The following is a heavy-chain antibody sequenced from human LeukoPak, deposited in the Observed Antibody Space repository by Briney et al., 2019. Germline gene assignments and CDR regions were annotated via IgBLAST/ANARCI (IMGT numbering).Heavy chain of an antibody. CDR2: IYYSGST. V-gene: IGHV4-30-4*08. CDR3: ARVPDSGSSPGFDP. CDR1: GGSISSGDYY. J-gene: IGHJ5*02. D-gene: IGHD1-26*01. Sequence: PSQTLSLTCTVSGGSISSGDYYWSWIRQPPGKGLEWIGYIYYSGSTYCNPSLKSRVTISVDTSKNQFSLKLSSVTAADTAVYYCARVPDSGSSPGFDPWGQGTLVTVSS.